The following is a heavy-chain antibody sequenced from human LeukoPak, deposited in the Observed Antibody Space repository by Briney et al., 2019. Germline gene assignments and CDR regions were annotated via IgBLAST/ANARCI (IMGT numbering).Heavy chain of an antibody. J-gene: IGHJ1*01. CDR2: INPSDGST. CDR3: ARDANKNEYFQH. D-gene: IGHD1/OR15-1a*01. CDR1: GYTFTRHY. V-gene: IGHV1-46*01. Sequence: ASVKVSCKATGYTFTRHYIHWVRQAPGQGLEWMGIINPSDGSTNFAQKFQGRVTMTRDTSTSTVYMELSSLRSEDTAVYYCARDANKNEYFQHWGQGTLVTVSS.